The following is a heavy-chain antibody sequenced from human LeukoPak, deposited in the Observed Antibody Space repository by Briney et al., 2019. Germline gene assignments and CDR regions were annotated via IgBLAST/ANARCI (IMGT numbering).Heavy chain of an antibody. CDR3: ARSSTYCGGDCYYFDY. CDR1: GFTFSSYA. CDR2: ISGNGGST. Sequence: GGSLRLSCAASGFTFSSYAMHWVRQAPGKGLEYVSAISGNGGSTYYANSVKGRFTISRDNSKNTLYLQMGSLRAEDMAVYYCARSSTYCGGDCYYFDYWGQGTLVTVSS. V-gene: IGHV3-64*01. J-gene: IGHJ4*02. D-gene: IGHD2-21*02.